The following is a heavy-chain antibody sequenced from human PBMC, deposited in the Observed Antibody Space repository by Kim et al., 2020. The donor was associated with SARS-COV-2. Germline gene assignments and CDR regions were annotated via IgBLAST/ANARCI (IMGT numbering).Heavy chain of an antibody. D-gene: IGHD5-12*01. CDR1: GFTFGDYA. CDR3: TRHPLIISGSNMIVATITNYYYGMDV. V-gene: IGHV3-49*04. Sequence: GGSLRLSCTASGFTFGDYAMSWVRQAPGKGLEWVGFIRSKAYGGTTEYAASVKGRFTISRDDSKSIAYLQMNSLKTEDTAVYYCTRHPLIISGSNMIVATITNYYYGMDVWGQGTTVTVSS. CDR2: IRSKAYGGTT. J-gene: IGHJ6*02.